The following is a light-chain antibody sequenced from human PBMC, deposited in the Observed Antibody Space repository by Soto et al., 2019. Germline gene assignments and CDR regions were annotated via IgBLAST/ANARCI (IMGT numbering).Light chain of an antibody. J-gene: IGKJ1*01. CDR1: QSISSW. CDR2: KAS. CDR3: QQYSTYTPRT. Sequence: DIQLTQSPSTLSASVGDRVTITCRASQSISSWLAWYQQKPGKAPKLLIYKASGLESGVPARFSGSGSGTDFTLTISSLQPDDFATYYCQQYSTYTPRTFGQGTKVDIK. V-gene: IGKV1-5*03.